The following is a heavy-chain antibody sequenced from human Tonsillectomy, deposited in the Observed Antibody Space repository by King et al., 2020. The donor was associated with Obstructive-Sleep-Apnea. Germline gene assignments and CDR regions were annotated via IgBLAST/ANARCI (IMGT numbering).Heavy chain of an antibody. D-gene: IGHD6-19*01. Sequence: GALSRTCAVYGGSFSGYYWSWIRQPPGKGLEWIGEINHSGSTNSNPSLQRRVTISVETSKNQFSLKLSSVTAADTAVYDCARSETVADFDYWGQGTLVTVSS. V-gene: IGHV4-34*01. CDR2: INHSGST. CDR1: GGSFSGYY. J-gene: IGHJ4*02. CDR3: ARSETVADFDY.